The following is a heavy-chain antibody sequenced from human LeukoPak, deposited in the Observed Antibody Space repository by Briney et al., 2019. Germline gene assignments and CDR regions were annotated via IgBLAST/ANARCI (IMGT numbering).Heavy chain of an antibody. J-gene: IGHJ4*02. D-gene: IGHD6-19*01. CDR3: ARVVAVAGSPHHLDY. CDR2: IYYSGST. CDR1: GGSISSGDYY. V-gene: IGHV4-30-4*01. Sequence: PSQTLSLTCTVSGGSISSGDYYWSRIRQPPGKGLEWIGYIYYSGSTYYNPSLKSRVTISVDTSKNQFSLKLSSVTAADTAVYYCARVVAVAGSPHHLDYWGQGTLVTVSS.